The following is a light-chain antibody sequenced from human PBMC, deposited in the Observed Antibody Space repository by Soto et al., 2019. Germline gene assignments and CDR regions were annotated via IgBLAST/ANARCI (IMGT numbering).Light chain of an antibody. J-gene: IGLJ3*02. V-gene: IGLV1-44*01. Sequence: QSVLSQPPSASGTPGQRVTISCSGRSSNIGSTTVNWYQHLPGTAPKVLIYNNNQRPSGVPDRFSGSKSGTSASLAISGLQSEDEADYFCAAWDDSLDGWVFGGGTKVTVL. CDR3: AAWDDSLDGWV. CDR2: NNN. CDR1: SSNIGSTT.